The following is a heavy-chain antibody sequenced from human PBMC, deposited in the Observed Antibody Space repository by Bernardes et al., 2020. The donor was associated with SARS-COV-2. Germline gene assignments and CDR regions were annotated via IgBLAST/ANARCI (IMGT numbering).Heavy chain of an antibody. V-gene: IGHV3-23*01. CDR2: ISGSGGST. Sequence: WGSLRLSCAASGFTFSSYAMSWVRQAPGKGLEWVSAISGSGGSTYYADSVKGRFTISRDNSKNTLYLQMNSLRAEDTAVYYCAKEFVQAPYYYDSSGPDYWGQGTLVTVSS. D-gene: IGHD3-22*01. CDR1: GFTFSSYA. CDR3: AKEFVQAPYYYDSSGPDY. J-gene: IGHJ4*02.